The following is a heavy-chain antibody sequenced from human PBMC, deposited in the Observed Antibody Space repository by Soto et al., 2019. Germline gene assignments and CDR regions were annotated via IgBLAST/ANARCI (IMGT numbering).Heavy chain of an antibody. Sequence: GGSLRLSCAASGFTFSSYAMHWVRQAPGKGLEWVAVISYDGSNKYYADSVKGRFTISRDNSKNTLYLQMNSLRAEDTAVYYCARGRGVYCSSTSCLVNWFDPWGQGTLVTVSS. CDR3: ARGRGVYCSSTSCLVNWFDP. J-gene: IGHJ5*02. V-gene: IGHV3-30-3*01. CDR2: ISYDGSNK. D-gene: IGHD2-2*01. CDR1: GFTFSSYA.